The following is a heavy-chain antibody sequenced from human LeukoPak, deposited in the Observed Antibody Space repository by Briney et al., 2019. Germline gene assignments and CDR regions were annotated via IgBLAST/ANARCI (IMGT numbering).Heavy chain of an antibody. D-gene: IGHD2-15*01. CDR3: ATALGYCSGGTCP. J-gene: IGHJ5*02. CDR1: GITFSGYTFSSYE. V-gene: IGHV3-48*03. CDR2: ISSSGGTI. Sequence: GGSLRLSCAASGITFSGYTFSSYEMNWVRQAPVKGLEWVSYISSSGGTIYYADSVKGRFAISRDNAKKLMYLQMNSLRAEDTAVYYCATALGYCSGGTCPWGQGTLVTVSS.